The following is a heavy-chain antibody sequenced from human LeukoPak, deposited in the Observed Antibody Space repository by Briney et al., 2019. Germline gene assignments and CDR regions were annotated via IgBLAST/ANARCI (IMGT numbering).Heavy chain of an antibody. V-gene: IGHV4-59*01. CDR2: IYYSGST. D-gene: IGHD6-13*01. Sequence: SETLSLTCTVSGGSISSYYWSWIRQPPGKGVEWIGYIYYSGSTNYNPSLKSRFTISVDTSKNQFSLKLSSVTAADTAVYYCARAAAAAPAEYFQHWGQGTLVTVSS. CDR3: ARAAAAAPAEYFQH. J-gene: IGHJ1*01. CDR1: GGSISSYY.